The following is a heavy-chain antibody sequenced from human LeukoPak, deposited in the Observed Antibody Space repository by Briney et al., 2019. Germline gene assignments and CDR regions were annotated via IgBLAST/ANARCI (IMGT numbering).Heavy chain of an antibody. Sequence: SVKVSCKASGYTFTSYAMHWVRQAPGQRLEWMGGIIPIFSTANYAQKFQGRVTITAHESTSTAYMELSSLRSQATAVYYCARVELELRPRAFDIWGQGTMVTVSS. CDR3: ARVELELRPRAFDI. J-gene: IGHJ3*02. CDR1: GYTFTSYA. D-gene: IGHD1-7*01. CDR2: IIPIFSTA. V-gene: IGHV1-69*13.